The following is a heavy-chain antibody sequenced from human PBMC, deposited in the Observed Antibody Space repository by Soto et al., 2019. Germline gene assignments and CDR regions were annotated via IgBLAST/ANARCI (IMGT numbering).Heavy chain of an antibody. D-gene: IGHD3-22*01. CDR1: VYGFTDHY. J-gene: IGHJ3*02. CDR2: VNPNTGGT. V-gene: IGHV1-2*02. CDR3: ATIDSGGYYGNALDI. Sequence: GXSVKLSCXPSVYGFTDHYIRLVRQAPGQGLECMGWVNPNTGGTNYAQRFHGRVTMTRDTSITTAYMELSSLRSDDTALFYCATIDSGGYYGNALDIWGQGTMVTVSS.